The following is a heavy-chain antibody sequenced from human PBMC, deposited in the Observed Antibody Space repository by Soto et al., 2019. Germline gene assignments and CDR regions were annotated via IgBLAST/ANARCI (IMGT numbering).Heavy chain of an antibody. J-gene: IGHJ5*02. CDR1: GGTFSSYA. CDR3: ARDTPLVGATVTNWFDP. D-gene: IGHD4-17*01. CDR2: IIPIFGTA. Sequence: QVPLVQSGAEVKKPGSSVKVSCKASGGTFSSYAISWVRQAPGQGLEWMGGIIPIFGTANYAQKFQGRVAITADKATSTAYMELSSLRSEGTAVYYCARDTPLVGATVTNWFDPWGQGTLVTVSS. V-gene: IGHV1-69*06.